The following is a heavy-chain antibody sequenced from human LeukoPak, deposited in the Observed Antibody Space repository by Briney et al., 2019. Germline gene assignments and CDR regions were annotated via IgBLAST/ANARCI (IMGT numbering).Heavy chain of an antibody. CDR3: ARYGGPNNGHSLDS. CDR1: GGSISRIGYY. J-gene: IGHJ4*02. D-gene: IGHD2-8*01. Sequence: SQTLSLTCTFSGGSISRIGYYFNWVRQPAGKGLEWIGRIYASGTTSYNPSLLSRVIISLDTYKNQVSLRLTSVTAADTAVCYCARYGGPNNGHSLDSWGQGTLATVSS. V-gene: IGHV4-61*02. CDR2: IYASGTT.